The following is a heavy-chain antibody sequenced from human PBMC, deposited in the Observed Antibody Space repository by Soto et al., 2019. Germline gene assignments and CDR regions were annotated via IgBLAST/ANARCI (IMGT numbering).Heavy chain of an antibody. Sequence: QITLKESCPTLVTPTQTLTLTCTFSGFSLSTSGVGVGWIRQPPGKALEWLALIYWDDDKRYSPSLNTRLSTTKDTSKKQGVVTMTNMDQVDTATYYCDRQVRYCSGNGCPNLFAPWVQETLVTVS. D-gene: IGHD2-15*01. J-gene: IGHJ5*02. CDR3: DRQVRYCSGNGCPNLFAP. CDR1: GFSLSTSGVG. V-gene: IGHV2-5*02. CDR2: IYWDDDK.